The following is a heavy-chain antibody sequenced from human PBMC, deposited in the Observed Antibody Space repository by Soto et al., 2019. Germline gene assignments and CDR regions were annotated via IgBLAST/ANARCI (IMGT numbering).Heavy chain of an antibody. Sequence: PSETLSLTCAVYGGSFSGYYWSWIRQPPGKGLEWIGEINHSGSTNYNPSLKSRVTISVDTSKNQFSLKLSSVTAADTAVYYCARAAPRYCSGGSCYSXRDYWGQGTLVTVSS. J-gene: IGHJ4*02. CDR3: ARAAPRYCSGGSCYSXRDY. D-gene: IGHD2-15*01. CDR2: INHSGST. CDR1: GGSFSGYY. V-gene: IGHV4-34*01.